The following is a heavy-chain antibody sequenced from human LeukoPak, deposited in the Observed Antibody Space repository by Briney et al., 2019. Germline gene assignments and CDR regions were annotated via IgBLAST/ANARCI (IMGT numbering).Heavy chain of an antibody. J-gene: IGHJ5*02. CDR3: AKDFLSALWFGELGIFDP. CDR1: GFTFSSYA. D-gene: IGHD3-10*01. V-gene: IGHV3-23*01. CDR2: ISGSGDGT. Sequence: GGSLRLSCAASGFTFSSYAMSWVRQAPGKGLEWVSGISGSGDGTYYADSVKGRFTISRDNSKNTLYLHMNSLRAEDTAIYYCAKDFLSALWFGELGIFDPWGQGTLVTVSS.